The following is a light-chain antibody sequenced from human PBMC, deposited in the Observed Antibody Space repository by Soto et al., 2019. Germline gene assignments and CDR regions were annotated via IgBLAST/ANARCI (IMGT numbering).Light chain of an antibody. CDR3: SSFTSSSTYVI. J-gene: IGLJ2*01. CDR1: SSDLGAYNY. Sequence: QSVLTQPASVSGSLGQSITISCAGISSDLGAYNYVSWYQQHPGKAPRLVIYEVTNRPSGVSNRFSGSKSGNTASLTISGLQADDEADYYCSSFTSSSTYVIFGGGTKLTVL. V-gene: IGLV2-14*01. CDR2: EVT.